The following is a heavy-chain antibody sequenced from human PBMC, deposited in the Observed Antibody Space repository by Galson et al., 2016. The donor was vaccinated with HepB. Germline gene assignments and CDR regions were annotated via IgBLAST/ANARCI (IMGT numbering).Heavy chain of an antibody. V-gene: IGHV2-5*02. Sequence: PALVKPTQTLTLTCTFSGFSPTTYGVGVGWIRQPPGKALEWLATIYWDDDNRYSPSLKSRLTVMKDTSKNQVLLTMTNMDPADTATYYCAHRRDERRSCISTTCYTFDYWGQGTLVTVSS. CDR1: GFSPTTYGVG. CDR2: IYWDDDN. J-gene: IGHJ4*02. D-gene: IGHD2-2*02. CDR3: AHRRDERRSCISTTCYTFDY.